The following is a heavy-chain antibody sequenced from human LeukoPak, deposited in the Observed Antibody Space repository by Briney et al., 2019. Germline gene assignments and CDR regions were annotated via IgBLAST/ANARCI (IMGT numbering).Heavy chain of an antibody. J-gene: IGHJ5*02. Sequence: GGSLRLSCAASGFTFSTFAMIWVRQPPGKGLEWVSSIFPSGGEIHYADSVRGRFTISRDNAKNTLYLQMNSLRVEDTAMYYCVRDLYSDYNWFDPWGQGTLVTVSS. V-gene: IGHV3-23*01. CDR2: IFPSGGEI. CDR1: GFTFSTFA. D-gene: IGHD4-11*01. CDR3: VRDLYSDYNWFDP.